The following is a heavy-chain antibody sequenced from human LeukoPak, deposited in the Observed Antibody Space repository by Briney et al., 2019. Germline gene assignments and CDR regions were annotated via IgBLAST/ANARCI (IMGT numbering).Heavy chain of an antibody. D-gene: IGHD3-22*01. CDR1: GGSFCGYY. V-gene: IGHV4-34*01. CDR2: INHSGST. CDR3: ARGTDYYDSSGYYPFDY. J-gene: IGHJ4*02. Sequence: SETLSLTCAVYGGSFCGYYWSWIRQPPGKGLEWIGEINHSGSTNYNPSLKSRVTISVDTSKNQFSLKLSSVTAADTAVYYCARGTDYYDSSGYYPFDYWGQGTLVTVSS.